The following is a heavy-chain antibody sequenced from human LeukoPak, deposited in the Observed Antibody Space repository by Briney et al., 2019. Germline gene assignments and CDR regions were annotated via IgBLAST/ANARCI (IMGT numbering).Heavy chain of an antibody. Sequence: SETLSLTCAVYGGSFSGYYWSWVRQPPGKGLEWIGEINHSGSTNYNPSLKSRVSISVDTSKNQVSLKLTSVTAADTAVYYCVRPKLNWKDSRWFDPWGQGTLVTVSS. V-gene: IGHV4-34*01. J-gene: IGHJ5*02. CDR3: VRPKLNWKDSRWFDP. D-gene: IGHD1-1*01. CDR1: GGSFSGYY. CDR2: INHSGST.